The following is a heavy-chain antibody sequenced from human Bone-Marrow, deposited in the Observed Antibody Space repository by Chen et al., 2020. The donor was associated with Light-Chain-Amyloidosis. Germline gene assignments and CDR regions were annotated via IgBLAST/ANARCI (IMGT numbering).Heavy chain of an antibody. CDR3: AKRPPYPSIYGMDV. V-gene: IGHV3-23*01. D-gene: IGHD2-21*01. CDR1: GLPFSSYA. J-gene: IGHJ6*02. CDR2: ISGSGGST. Sequence: EVQLLGSGGGLVQPGGSLRLSCAASGLPFSSYAMSWVRQAPGKGLEWVSGISGSGGSTYYADSVKGRFTISRDNSKNTLYLQMNSLRAEDTAVYYCAKRPPYPSIYGMDVWGQGTTVTVSS.